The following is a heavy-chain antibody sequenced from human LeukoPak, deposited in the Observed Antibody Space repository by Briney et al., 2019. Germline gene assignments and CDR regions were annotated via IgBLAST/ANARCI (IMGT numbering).Heavy chain of an antibody. V-gene: IGHV4-38-2*01. CDR2: IYHSGST. CDR1: GYSISSGYY. CDR3: ARQYYDFWSGYLHYSDY. D-gene: IGHD3-3*01. Sequence: PSETLSLTCAVSGYSISSGYYWGWIRQPPGKGLEWIGSIYHSGSTYYNPSLKSRVTISVDTSKSQFSLKLSSVTAADTAVYYCARQYYDFWSGYLHYSDYWGQGTLVTVSS. J-gene: IGHJ4*02.